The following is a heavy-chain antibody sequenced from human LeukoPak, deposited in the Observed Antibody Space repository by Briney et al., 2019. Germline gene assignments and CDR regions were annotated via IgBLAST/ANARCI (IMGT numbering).Heavy chain of an antibody. CDR1: GFTFIKYW. Sequence: GGSLRLSCAASGFTFIKYWMTWVRMATGKWLSSVANIKQDGNEKYYLDSVKGRFTVSRDNAKNSLYLQMNSLRGEDTAVYYCARDASGSSPLFDSWGQGTLVTVSS. D-gene: IGHD1-26*01. CDR2: IKQDGNEK. V-gene: IGHV3-7*01. CDR3: ARDASGSSPLFDS. J-gene: IGHJ4*02.